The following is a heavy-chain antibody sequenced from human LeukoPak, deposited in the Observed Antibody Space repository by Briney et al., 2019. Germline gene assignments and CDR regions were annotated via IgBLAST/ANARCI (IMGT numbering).Heavy chain of an antibody. J-gene: IGHJ1*01. CDR1: GFTFSSYA. V-gene: IGHV3-23*01. CDR2: ISGSGGTT. CDR3: AKDQGIPLWLKYFQH. Sequence: GGSLRLSCAASGFTFSSYAMTWVRQAPGKGLEWVSAISGSGGTTLYADSVKGRFTISRDNSKSTLYLQMNSLRAEDTAVYYCAKDQGIPLWLKYFQHWGQGTLVTVSS. D-gene: IGHD5-18*01.